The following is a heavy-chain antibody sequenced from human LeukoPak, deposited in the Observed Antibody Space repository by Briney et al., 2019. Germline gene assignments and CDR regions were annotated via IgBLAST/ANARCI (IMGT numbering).Heavy chain of an antibody. CDR3: ARAVGMDYYYYYYYMDV. Sequence: GGSLRLSCAASGFTFSSYWMSCVRQAPGKGREWVANIKQDGSEKYYVDSEKGRFTISRDNAKNSLYLQMNSLRAEDTAVYYCARAVGMDYYYYYYYMDVWGKGTTVTVSS. J-gene: IGHJ6*03. D-gene: IGHD5-24*01. CDR1: GFTFSSYW. CDR2: IKQDGSEK. V-gene: IGHV3-7*01.